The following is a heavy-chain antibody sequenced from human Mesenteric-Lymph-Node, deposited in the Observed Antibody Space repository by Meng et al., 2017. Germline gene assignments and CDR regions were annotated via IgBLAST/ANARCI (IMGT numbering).Heavy chain of an antibody. J-gene: IGHJ4*02. V-gene: IGHV2-5*02. CDR2: IYWDADK. CDR1: GFSLSTSGVG. Sequence: QIALKESGPTLVKPTQTLTLTCTFSGFSLSTSGVGVGWIRQPPGKALKWLALIYWDADKRYRTSLKSRITITKDTSKTQVVLTMTIMYPVDTATYYCAHRSYSSTSTFDYWGQGTLVTVSS. D-gene: IGHD6-13*01. CDR3: AHRSYSSTSTFDY.